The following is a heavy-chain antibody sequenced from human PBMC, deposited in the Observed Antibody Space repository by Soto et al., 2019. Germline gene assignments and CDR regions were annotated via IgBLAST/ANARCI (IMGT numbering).Heavy chain of an antibody. CDR2: IYNDGTYS. J-gene: IGHJ4*02. D-gene: IGHD3-10*01. V-gene: IGHV3-74*01. CDR3: TRGPRPISTGTGAY. Sequence: QLGGSLRLSCAASGFIFKMYWMHWVRQSPGKGLVWISRIYNDGTYSDYADSVRGRFTISRDNVKDTLYLQMNNLRAEDSGLYYCTRGPRPISTGTGAYWGQVTQATVS. CDR1: GFIFKMYW.